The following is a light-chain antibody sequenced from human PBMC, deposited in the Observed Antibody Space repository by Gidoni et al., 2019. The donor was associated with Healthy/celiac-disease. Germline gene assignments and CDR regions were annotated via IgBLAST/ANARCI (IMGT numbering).Light chain of an antibody. Sequence: QSALPQPASVSGSPGQSITISCTGTSSDVGGYNYVSWYQQHTRKAPKLMIYDVSNRPSGVSNRFSGSKSGNTASLTISGLQAEDEADYYCSSYTSSSTLGVFGTGTKVTVL. CDR3: SSYTSSSTLGV. V-gene: IGLV2-14*01. J-gene: IGLJ1*01. CDR1: SSDVGGYNY. CDR2: DVS.